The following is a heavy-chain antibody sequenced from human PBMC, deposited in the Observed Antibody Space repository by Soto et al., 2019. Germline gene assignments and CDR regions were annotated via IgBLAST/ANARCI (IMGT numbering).Heavy chain of an antibody. CDR1: GYTLTELS. D-gene: IGHD6-13*01. V-gene: IGHV1-24*01. CDR3: ATAADGRTVRDNWFDP. CDR2: FDPEDGET. J-gene: IGHJ5*02. Sequence: GASVKVSCKVSGYTLTELSMHWVRQAPGKGLEWMGGFDPEDGETIYAQKFQGRVTMTEDTSTDTAYMELSSLRSEDTAVYYCATAADGRTVRDNWFDPWGQGTLVTVSS.